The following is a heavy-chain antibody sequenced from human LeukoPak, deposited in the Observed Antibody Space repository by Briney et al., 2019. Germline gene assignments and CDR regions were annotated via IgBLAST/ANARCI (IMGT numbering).Heavy chain of an antibody. J-gene: IGHJ4*02. Sequence: ASVKVSCKASGYFFTGYHMHWVRQAPGQGLEWMGWINPNNGGTDYAQKFQGRVTMTRDTSISTAYMELSRLTSDDTAVYFCARGEGKRYFDWFFYWGQGTLVTVSP. CDR2: INPNNGGT. CDR1: GYFFTGYH. CDR3: ARGEGKRYFDWFFY. D-gene: IGHD3-9*01. V-gene: IGHV1-2*02.